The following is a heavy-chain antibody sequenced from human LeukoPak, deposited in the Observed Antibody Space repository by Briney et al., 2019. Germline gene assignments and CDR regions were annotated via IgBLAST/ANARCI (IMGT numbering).Heavy chain of an antibody. CDR3: ARDRYYYDSSGYYYMDV. Sequence: SETLSLTCTVSGGSISSYYWSWIRQPPGKGLEWIGYIYYSGSTNYNPSLKSRVTISVDTSKNQFSLKLSSVTAADTAVYYCARDRYYYDSSGYYYMDVWGKGTTVTVSS. CDR2: IYYSGST. J-gene: IGHJ6*03. V-gene: IGHV4-59*01. D-gene: IGHD3-22*01. CDR1: GGSISSYY.